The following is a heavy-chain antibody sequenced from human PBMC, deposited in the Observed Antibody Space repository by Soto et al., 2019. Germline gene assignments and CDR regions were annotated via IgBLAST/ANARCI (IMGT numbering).Heavy chain of an antibody. D-gene: IGHD2-8*01. CDR2: IYYSGST. CDR1: GGSISSYY. Sequence: PXETLSLTCTVSGGSISSYYWSWIRQPPGKGLEWIGYIYYSGSTNYNPSLKSRVTISVDTSKNQFSLKLSSVTAADTAVYYCARASGVMVYASDYWGQGTLVTVSS. J-gene: IGHJ4*02. V-gene: IGHV4-59*01. CDR3: ARASGVMVYASDY.